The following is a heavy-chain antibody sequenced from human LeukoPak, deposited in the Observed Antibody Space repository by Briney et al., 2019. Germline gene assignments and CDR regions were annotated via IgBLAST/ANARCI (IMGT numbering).Heavy chain of an antibody. V-gene: IGHV3-66*04. Sequence: RGSLRLSCAASGFTVGSNYMSWVRQAPGKGLEWVSVIYSGGSTYYADSVKGRFTISRDNSKNTLYLQMNSLRAEDTAVYYCARQIWVRGPIKGYFDYWGQGTLVTVSS. CDR3: ARQIWVRGPIKGYFDY. CDR2: IYSGGST. D-gene: IGHD3-10*01. J-gene: IGHJ4*02. CDR1: GFTVGSNY.